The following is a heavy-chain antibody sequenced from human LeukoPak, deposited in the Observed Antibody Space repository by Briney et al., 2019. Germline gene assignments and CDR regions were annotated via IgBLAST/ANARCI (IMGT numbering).Heavy chain of an antibody. J-gene: IGHJ3*02. CDR2: IIPILGIA. CDR1: GYTFTGYY. V-gene: IGHV1-69*04. Sequence: ASVKVSCKASGYTFTGYYMHWVRQAPGQGLEWMGRIIPILGIANYAQKFQGRVTITADKSTSTAYMELSSLRSEDTAVYYCASDSGITMVRGVMNAFDIWGQGTMVTVSA. CDR3: ASDSGITMVRGVMNAFDI. D-gene: IGHD3-10*01.